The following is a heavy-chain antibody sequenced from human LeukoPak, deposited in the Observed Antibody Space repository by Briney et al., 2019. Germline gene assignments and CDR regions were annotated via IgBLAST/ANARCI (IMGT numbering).Heavy chain of an antibody. J-gene: IGHJ4*02. CDR3: ARDGYYYDSSGYYYY. D-gene: IGHD3-22*01. CDR2: ISGSGGST. CDR1: GFTFSSYA. V-gene: IGHV3-23*01. Sequence: GGSLRLSCAASGFTFSSYAMSWVRQAPGKGLEWVSAISGSGGSTYYADSVKGRFTISRDNSKNTLYLQMNSLRAEDTAVYYCARDGYYYDSSGYYYYWGQGTLVTVSS.